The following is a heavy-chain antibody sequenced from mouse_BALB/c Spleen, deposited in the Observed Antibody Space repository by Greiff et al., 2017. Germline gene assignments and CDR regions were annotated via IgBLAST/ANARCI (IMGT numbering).Heavy chain of an antibody. CDR1: GFSLTDYG. CDR3: AKHEAYYRYDDGVFAY. Sequence: VKLVESGPGLVAPSQSLSITCTVSGFSLTDYGVSWIRQPPGKGLEWLGVIWGGGSTYYNSALKSRLSISKDNSKSQVFLKMNSLQTDDTAMYYCAKHEAYYRYDDGVFAYWGQGTLVTVSA. V-gene: IGHV2-6-5*01. D-gene: IGHD2-14*01. J-gene: IGHJ3*01. CDR2: IWGGGST.